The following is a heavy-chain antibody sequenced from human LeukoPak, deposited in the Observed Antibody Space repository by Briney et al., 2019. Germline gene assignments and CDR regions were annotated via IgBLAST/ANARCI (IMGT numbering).Heavy chain of an antibody. CDR1: GFTVINNY. Sequence: GGSLRLSCVASGFTVINNYMGWVRQAPGKGLEWVSVIYSYGYTSYAESVKGRFTISRDNSKNTLYLQMNSLRVEDTAVYYCYGIRLGDGFQIWGQRIMVIVSS. CDR3: YGIRLGDGFQI. V-gene: IGHV3-53*01. J-gene: IGHJ3*02. D-gene: IGHD3-16*01. CDR2: IYSYGYT.